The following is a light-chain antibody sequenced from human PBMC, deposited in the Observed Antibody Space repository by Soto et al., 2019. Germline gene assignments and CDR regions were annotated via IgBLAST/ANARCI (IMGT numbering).Light chain of an antibody. Sequence: DIVLTQSPGTLSLSPGERATLSCRASQSVGNNYFAWYQQKPGQAPRFLIYDASSRATGIPDRFSGSGSGTDFTLTISRLEPEDFAVYYCQQYGSTPLTFGGGTKVEIK. CDR3: QQYGSTPLT. V-gene: IGKV3-20*01. J-gene: IGKJ4*01. CDR1: QSVGNNY. CDR2: DAS.